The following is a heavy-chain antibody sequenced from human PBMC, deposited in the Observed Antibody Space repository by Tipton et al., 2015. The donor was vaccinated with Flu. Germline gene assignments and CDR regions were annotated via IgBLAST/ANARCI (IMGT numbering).Heavy chain of an antibody. CDR3: ATLGNSGTDGFDI. CDR1: GFTVSSKY. CDR2: IYRGGTT. D-gene: IGHD5-12*01. Sequence: VQLVQSGGGLVQPGGSLRLSCAASGFTVSSKYMGWVRQAPGKGLQWVSVIYRGGTTYVADSVKGRCTISRDNSKNTLYLQWNSLTTEDTAVYYCATLGNSGTDGFDIWGQGIMVTISS. V-gene: IGHV3-66*02. J-gene: IGHJ3*02.